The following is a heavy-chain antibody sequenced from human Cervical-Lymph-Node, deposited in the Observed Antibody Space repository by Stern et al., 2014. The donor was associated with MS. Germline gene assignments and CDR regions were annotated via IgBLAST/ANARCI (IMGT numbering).Heavy chain of an antibody. J-gene: IGHJ6*02. CDR2: IWFDGSNK. CDR1: GFPFSNYG. CDR3: ARRYQKRYSGNFGMDV. Sequence: VHLVESGGGVVQPGRSLKLSCAASGFPFSNYGMHWVRQAPGKGLEWVAGIWFDGSNKYYADSVKGRFTISRDKSKNTLYLQMNGLRVEDTAVYYCARRYQKRYSGNFGMDVWGQGTTVTVS. D-gene: IGHD3-9*01. V-gene: IGHV3-33*01.